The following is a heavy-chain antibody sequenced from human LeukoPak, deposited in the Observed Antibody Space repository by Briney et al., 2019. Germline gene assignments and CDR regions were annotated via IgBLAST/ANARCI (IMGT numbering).Heavy chain of an antibody. J-gene: IGHJ4*02. D-gene: IGHD1-26*01. Sequence: PGGSLRLSCAASGFTFNSYAMSWVRQAPEKGLEWVATISGSGGGTYYADSVKGRFTISRDGSKNTLYLQMNSLRAEDTAVYYCAKDLGRYRNNYFDYWGQGTLVTVSS. CDR2: ISGSGGGT. V-gene: IGHV3-23*01. CDR3: AKDLGRYRNNYFDY. CDR1: GFTFNSYA.